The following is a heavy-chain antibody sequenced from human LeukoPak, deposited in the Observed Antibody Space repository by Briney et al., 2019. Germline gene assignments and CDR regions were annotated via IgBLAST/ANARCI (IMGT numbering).Heavy chain of an antibody. CDR3: ARVKGRVDNGYERYFDF. D-gene: IGHD5-12*01. V-gene: IGHV5-51*01. Sequence: GQSLKFSCRGSGYSFSSNWIGWVRQIPGKGLEWMGIIYSDDSDARYSPSFQGKVTISADKSIRTAYLQWSSLKAADTAMYYCARVKGRVDNGYERYFDFWGQGTLVTVSS. J-gene: IGHJ4*02. CDR1: GYSFSSNW. CDR2: IYSDDSDA.